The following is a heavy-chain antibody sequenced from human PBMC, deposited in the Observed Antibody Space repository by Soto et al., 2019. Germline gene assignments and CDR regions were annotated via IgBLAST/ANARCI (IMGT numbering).Heavy chain of an antibody. Sequence: GESLKISCKASGYSFTTYWIGWVRQMPGKGLEWMGIIYPGDSDTRYSPSFQGQATISADKSISTAYLQWSSLKASDSAMFYCARKDIAGNSVDFWGQGTLVTVSS. CDR2: IYPGDSDT. V-gene: IGHV5-51*01. J-gene: IGHJ4*02. D-gene: IGHD6-13*01. CDR3: ARKDIAGNSVDF. CDR1: GYSFTTYW.